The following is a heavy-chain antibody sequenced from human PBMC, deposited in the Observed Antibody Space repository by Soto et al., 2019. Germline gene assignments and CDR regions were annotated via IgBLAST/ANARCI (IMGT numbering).Heavy chain of an antibody. J-gene: IGHJ1*01. V-gene: IGHV1-2*05. CDR3: ARKNIRDYIRWSLDH. Sequence: QAQLVQSGPEVKKPGASVKVSCKASGYTFTDNQIHWLRRAPGQRLEWMGRIDPRSGDTSFAQTSRGRVTMTRDTSTDTVSMELTRLTAYDQVMYYCARKNIRDYIRWSLDHWGQGTLGTGSS. CDR1: GYTFTDNQ. CDR2: IDPRSGDT. D-gene: IGHD3-16*01.